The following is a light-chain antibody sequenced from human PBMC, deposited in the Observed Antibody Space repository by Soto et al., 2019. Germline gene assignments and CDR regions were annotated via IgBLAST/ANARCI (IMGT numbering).Light chain of an antibody. V-gene: IGKV1-9*01. Sequence: TVTLTCRASQGIGSYLAWYQQKPGKAPKLLIYAASTLQSGVPSRFSGSGSGTEFTLTISSLQSEDFAIYYCQQYNNWAWSFGEGTKVDIK. CDR2: AAS. CDR1: QGIGSY. J-gene: IGKJ1*01. CDR3: QQYNNWAWS.